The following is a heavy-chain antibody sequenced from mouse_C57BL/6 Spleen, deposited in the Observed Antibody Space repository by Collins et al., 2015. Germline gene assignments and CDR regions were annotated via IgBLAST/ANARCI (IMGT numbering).Heavy chain of an antibody. V-gene: IGHV5-12*01. CDR1: GFTFNDYY. D-gene: IGHD2-2*01. CDR3: VRRKGYYDAMEY. Sequence: EVKLVESGGGLVQPGGSLTLSRAASGFTFNDYYMYWVRQTPEKRLEWVAYINNDGVSTYYSDTVKGRFTIYRDNAKSSLYLQMSRLNSEDTAMYYCVRRKGYYDAMEYWGQGTSVIVSS. J-gene: IGHJ4*01. CDR2: INNDGVST.